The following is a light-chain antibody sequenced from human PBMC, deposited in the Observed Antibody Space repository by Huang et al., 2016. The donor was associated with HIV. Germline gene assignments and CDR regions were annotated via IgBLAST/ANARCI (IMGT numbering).Light chain of an antibody. CDR3: QQFSSYPLT. CDR2: VAS. Sequence: IQLTQSPSSLSIYVGDKVTITCRASQGIPNYVAWYQQRPGKAPKLLIYVASTLQNGVPSRFSGSGSGADFALSIANVQPEDSATYYCQQFSSYPLTFGGGTKVEIK. J-gene: IGKJ4*01. V-gene: IGKV1-9*01. CDR1: QGIPNY.